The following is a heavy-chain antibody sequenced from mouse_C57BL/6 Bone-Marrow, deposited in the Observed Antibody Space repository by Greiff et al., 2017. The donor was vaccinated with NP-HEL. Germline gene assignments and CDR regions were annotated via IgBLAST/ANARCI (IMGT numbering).Heavy chain of an antibody. CDR3: TRAPYYDGSSPAWFAY. V-gene: IGHV1-5*01. CDR1: GYTFTSYW. J-gene: IGHJ3*01. CDR2: ISPGNSDT. Sequence: EVQLQQSGTVLSRPGASVKMSCKTSGYTFTSYWMHWVKQRPGQGLEWIGAISPGNSDTSYIQKFKGKAKLTAVTSASTAYMELSSLTNEDSAVYYWTRAPYYDGSSPAWFAYWGQGTLVTVSA. D-gene: IGHD1-1*01.